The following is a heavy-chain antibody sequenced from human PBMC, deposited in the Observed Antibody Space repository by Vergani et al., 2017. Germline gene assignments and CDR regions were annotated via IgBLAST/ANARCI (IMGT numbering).Heavy chain of an antibody. V-gene: IGHV1-8*01. J-gene: IGHJ4*02. CDR2: MNPNSGNT. D-gene: IGHD2-15*01. CDR3: ARGRCSGGSCYFDY. Sequence: QVQLVQSGAEVKKPGASVKVSCKASGYTFTSYDINWVRQANGQGLEWMGWMNPNSGNTGYAQKYQGRVTMTRNTSISTAYMELSSLRSEDTAVYYCARGRCSGGSCYFDYWGQGTLVTVSS. CDR1: GYTFTSYD.